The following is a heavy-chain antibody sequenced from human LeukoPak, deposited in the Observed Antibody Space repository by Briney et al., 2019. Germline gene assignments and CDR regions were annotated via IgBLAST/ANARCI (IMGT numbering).Heavy chain of an antibody. Sequence: SEILTLTCTVSGDSFSSYDWSWLRQPPGKGLEWLGYIYYSGSTNYNPSLKRRVTISVDTSKNQFSLKLSSVTAADTAVYYCARGDGVIDTDYYGMDVWGKGTPVTVSS. CDR1: GDSFSSYD. CDR2: IYYSGST. D-gene: IGHD3-16*02. V-gene: IGHV4-59*01. J-gene: IGHJ6*04. CDR3: ARGDGVIDTDYYGMDV.